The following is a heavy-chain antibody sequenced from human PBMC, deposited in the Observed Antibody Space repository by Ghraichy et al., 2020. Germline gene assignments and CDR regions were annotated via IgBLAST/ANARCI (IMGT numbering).Heavy chain of an antibody. Sequence: GSLRLSCAASGFTFSSYDMHWVRQATGKGLEWVSAIGTAGDTYYPGSVKGRFTISRENAKNSLYLQMNSLRAGDTAVYYCARGGPNSSGWYFDLWGRGTLVTVSS. CDR3: ARGGPNSSGWYFDL. V-gene: IGHV3-13*01. D-gene: IGHD6-19*01. CDR1: GFTFSSYD. CDR2: IGTAGDT. J-gene: IGHJ2*01.